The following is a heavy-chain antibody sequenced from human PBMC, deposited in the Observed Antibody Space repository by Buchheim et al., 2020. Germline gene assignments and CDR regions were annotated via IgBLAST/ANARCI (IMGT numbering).Heavy chain of an antibody. CDR1: GLTFSSYA. Sequence: QVQLVESGGGVVQPGRSLRLSCAASGLTFSSYAMHWVRQAPGKGLEWVAVISYDGSNKYYADSVKGRFTISRDNSKNTLYLQRNSLRAEDTAVYYCARDPYCSSTSCYEGGWFDPWGQGTL. V-gene: IGHV3-30*14. CDR2: ISYDGSNK. CDR3: ARDPYCSSTSCYEGGWFDP. J-gene: IGHJ5*02. D-gene: IGHD2-2*01.